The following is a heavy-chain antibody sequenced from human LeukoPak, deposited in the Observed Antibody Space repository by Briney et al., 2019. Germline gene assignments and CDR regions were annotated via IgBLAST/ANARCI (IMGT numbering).Heavy chain of an antibody. CDR2: IYYGGST. CDR3: ARGLQWLVEGWFGP. D-gene: IGHD6-19*01. V-gene: IGHV4-59*01. J-gene: IGHJ5*02. CDR1: GGSISSYY. Sequence: PSETLSLTCTVSGGSISSYYWSWIRQPPGKGLEWIGYIYYGGSTNYNPSLKSRVTISVDTSKNQFSLKLSSVTAADTAVYYCARGLQWLVEGWFGPWGQGTLVTVSS.